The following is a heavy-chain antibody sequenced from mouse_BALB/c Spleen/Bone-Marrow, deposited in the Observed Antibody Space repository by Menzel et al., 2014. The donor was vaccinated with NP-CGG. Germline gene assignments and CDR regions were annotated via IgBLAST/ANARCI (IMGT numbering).Heavy chain of an antibody. CDR3: VRGGNYRFDY. CDR2: IYPGDGDI. J-gene: IGHJ2*01. CDR1: GYAFSSSW. Sequence: QVQLQQSGPELVKPGASVKISCKASGYAFSSSWMSWVKQRPGQGLEWIGRIYPGDGDINYNGNFKGKATLTADKSSSTAYMQLSGLTSVDSAVYFCVRGGNYRFDYWGQGTTLTVSS. V-gene: IGHV1-82*01. D-gene: IGHD2-1*01.